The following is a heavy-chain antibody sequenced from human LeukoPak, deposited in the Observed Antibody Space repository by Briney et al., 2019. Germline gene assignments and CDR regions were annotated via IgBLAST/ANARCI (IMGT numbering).Heavy chain of an antibody. Sequence: SVKVSCKASGGTFSSYAISWVRQAPGQGLEWMGGIIPIFGTANYAQKFQGRVTITTDESMSTAYMELSSLRSEDTAVYYCAGYRDSSGYSFVGYYFDYWGQGTLVTVSS. CDR1: GGTFSSYA. CDR3: AGYRDSSGYSFVGYYFDY. V-gene: IGHV1-69*05. CDR2: IIPIFGTA. J-gene: IGHJ4*02. D-gene: IGHD3-22*01.